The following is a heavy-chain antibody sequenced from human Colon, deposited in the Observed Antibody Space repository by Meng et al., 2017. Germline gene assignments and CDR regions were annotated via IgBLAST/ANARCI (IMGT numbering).Heavy chain of an antibody. D-gene: IGHD3-9*01. J-gene: IGHJ4*02. CDR2: IHPSGST. CDR3: ARGVDWAKSGNF. V-gene: IGHV4-34*01. Sequence: QLRPLAAGPLTPSAPRSLTCAVYCGSFSDYYLTWIRQPPGKGLEWVGEIHPSGSTYYSPSLQSRVTITLDTSKNQFSLTLSSMTAADTAVYYCARGVDWAKSGNFWGQGTLVTVSS. CDR1: CGSFSDYY.